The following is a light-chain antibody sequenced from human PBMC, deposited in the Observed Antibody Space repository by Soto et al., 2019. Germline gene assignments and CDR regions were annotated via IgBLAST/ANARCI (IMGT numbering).Light chain of an antibody. CDR2: DAS. V-gene: IGKV3-15*01. CDR3: QQYNNWPPYT. Sequence: EIAMTQSPAILSVSPGEGVTLSCRASQSVRTNLAWHQQKPGQAPRLLIYDASTRATGIPPRFSGSGSGTEFTLTISSLQSEDFAVYYCQQYNNWPPYTFGQGTKLEIK. CDR1: QSVRTN. J-gene: IGKJ2*01.